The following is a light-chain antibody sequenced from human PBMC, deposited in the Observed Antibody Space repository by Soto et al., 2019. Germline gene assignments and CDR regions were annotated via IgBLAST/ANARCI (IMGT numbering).Light chain of an antibody. CDR1: QSLLQSNGNNY. CDR2: LGS. Sequence: DIVMTQSPLSLPVTPGAPASISCSSSQSLLQSNGNNYLDWYLQKPGQSPQLLIYLGSNRASGVPDRFSGSGSGTDFTLKISRVEAEDVGVYYCMQALQTPLTFGQGTRLEIK. J-gene: IGKJ5*01. CDR3: MQALQTPLT. V-gene: IGKV2-28*01.